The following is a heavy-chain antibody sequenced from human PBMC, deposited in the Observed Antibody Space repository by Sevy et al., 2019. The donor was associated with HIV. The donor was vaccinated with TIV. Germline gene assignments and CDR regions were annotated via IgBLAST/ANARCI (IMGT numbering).Heavy chain of an antibody. J-gene: IGHJ6*03. Sequence: GGSLRLSCAASGFTFDDYGMSWVRQAPGKGLEWVSGINWNGGSTGYADSVKGRFTISRDNAKNSLYLQMNSLRAEDTALYYCARGHGIAAAGTLSYYYYYMDVWGKGTTVTVSS. CDR1: GFTFDDYG. V-gene: IGHV3-20*04. CDR2: INWNGGST. CDR3: ARGHGIAAAGTLSYYYYYMDV. D-gene: IGHD6-13*01.